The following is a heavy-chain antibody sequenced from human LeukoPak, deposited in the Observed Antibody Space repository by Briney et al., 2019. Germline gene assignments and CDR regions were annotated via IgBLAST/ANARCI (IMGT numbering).Heavy chain of an antibody. CDR3: ARGTYYYDSSGYSFDYFDY. Sequence: GASVKVSCKVSGYTLTELSMHWVRQAPGKGLEWMGGFDPEDGETIYAQKFQGRVTITADKSTSTAYMELSSLRSEDTAVYYCARGTYYYDSSGYSFDYFDYWGQGTLVTVSS. CDR1: GYTLTELS. D-gene: IGHD3-22*01. J-gene: IGHJ4*02. V-gene: IGHV1-24*01. CDR2: FDPEDGET.